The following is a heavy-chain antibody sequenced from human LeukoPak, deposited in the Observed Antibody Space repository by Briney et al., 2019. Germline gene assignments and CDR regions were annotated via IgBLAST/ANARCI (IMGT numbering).Heavy chain of an antibody. V-gene: IGHV3-48*03. J-gene: IGHJ3*02. CDR1: GFTFSSYE. CDR2: ISSSGSTM. D-gene: IGHD2-2*01. CDR3: ARGTVVPAALDAFDI. Sequence: GGSLRLSCAASGFTFSSYEMNWVRQAPGKGLEWVSYISSSGSTMYYADSVKGRFTISRDNAKNSLYLQMNSLRAEDTAVYYCARGTVVPAALDAFDIWGQGTMVTVSS.